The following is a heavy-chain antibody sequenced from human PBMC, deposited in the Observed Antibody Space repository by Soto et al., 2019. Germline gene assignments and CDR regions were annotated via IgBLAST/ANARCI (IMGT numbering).Heavy chain of an antibody. CDR3: ARTGGGMAARPLEY. J-gene: IGHJ4*02. CDR1: GYMFTTYG. V-gene: IGHV1-18*04. D-gene: IGHD6-6*01. Sequence: ASVQVSCKASGYMFTTYGISWVRQVPGQGLEWMAWVSTYNGNKKYAQKLQDRITMTIDTSTSTVSMEFRSLTPDDTAIYYCARTGGGMAARPLEYWGQGTLVTVSS. CDR2: VSTYNGNK.